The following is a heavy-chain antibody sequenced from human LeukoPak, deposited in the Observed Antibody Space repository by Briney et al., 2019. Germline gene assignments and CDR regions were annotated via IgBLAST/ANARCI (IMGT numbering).Heavy chain of an antibody. D-gene: IGHD6-19*01. J-gene: IGHJ6*04. V-gene: IGHV1-18*04. CDR3: ARGRIAVAGRGGGYYYYGMDV. Sequence: GASVKVSCKASGYTFTNYAIHWVRQAPGQGLEWMGWISAYNGNTNYAQKLQGRVTMTTDTSTSTAYMELRSLRSDDTAVYYCARGRIAVAGRGGGYYYYGMDVWGKGTTVTVSS. CDR1: GYTFTNYA. CDR2: ISAYNGNT.